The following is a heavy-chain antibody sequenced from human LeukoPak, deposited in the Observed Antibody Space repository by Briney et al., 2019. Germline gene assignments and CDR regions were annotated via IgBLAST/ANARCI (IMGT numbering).Heavy chain of an antibody. Sequence: GRSLRLSCAASGFTFSSDGMHWVREAPGKGLEWGAVISYDGSNKYYADSVKGRFTISRDNSKNTLYLQMNSLRAEDTAVYYCAKVDSYGDNAARDAFDIWGQGTMVTVSS. D-gene: IGHD4-17*01. CDR3: AKVDSYGDNAARDAFDI. CDR1: GFTFSSDG. V-gene: IGHV3-30*18. CDR2: ISYDGSNK. J-gene: IGHJ3*02.